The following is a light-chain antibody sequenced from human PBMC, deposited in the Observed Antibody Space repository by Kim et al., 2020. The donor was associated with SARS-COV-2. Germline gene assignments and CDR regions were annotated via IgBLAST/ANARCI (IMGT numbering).Light chain of an antibody. V-gene: IGLV3-19*01. CDR1: SLRSYY. J-gene: IGLJ3*02. Sequence: GQTVRITCQGDSLRSYYASWYQQKPGQAPVLVIYGKNNRPSGIPDRFAGSSAGNTASLTITGAQAEDEADYYCNSRDSSGNHLGVFGGGTQLTVL. CDR2: GKN. CDR3: NSRDSSGNHLGV.